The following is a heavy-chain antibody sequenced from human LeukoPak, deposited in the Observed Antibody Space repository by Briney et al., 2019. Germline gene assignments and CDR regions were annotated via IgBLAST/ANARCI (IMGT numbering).Heavy chain of an antibody. Sequence: PSETLSLTCAVYGGSFSGYYWSWVRQPPGEGLEWIGEINHSGSSNYNPSLKSRVTISGDTSKNQFSLNLSSVTAADTAVYYCARGPKGSGWLLNYWSQGTLVTVSS. CDR3: ARGPKGSGWLLNY. V-gene: IGHV4-34*01. CDR1: GGSFSGYY. D-gene: IGHD6-19*01. CDR2: INHSGSS. J-gene: IGHJ4*02.